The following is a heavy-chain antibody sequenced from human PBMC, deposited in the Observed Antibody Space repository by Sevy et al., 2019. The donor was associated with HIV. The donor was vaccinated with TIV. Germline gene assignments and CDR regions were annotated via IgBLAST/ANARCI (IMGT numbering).Heavy chain of an antibody. CDR2: ISAYNGNT. D-gene: IGHD3-3*01. CDR1: GYTFTSYG. CDR3: ARVGPYDFWSGYTLTGAFDI. Sequence: ASVKVSCKASGYTFTSYGISWVRQAHGQGLEWMGWISAYNGNTNYAQKLQGRVTMTTDTSTSTAYMELRSLRSDDTAVDYCARVGPYDFWSGYTLTGAFDIWGQGTMVTVSS. V-gene: IGHV1-18*01. J-gene: IGHJ3*02.